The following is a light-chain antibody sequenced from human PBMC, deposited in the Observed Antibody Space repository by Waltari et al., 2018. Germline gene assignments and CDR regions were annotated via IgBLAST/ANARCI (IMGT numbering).Light chain of an antibody. CDR2: DKN. CDR3: HSRDASGVAGS. CDR1: SLRSYY. V-gene: IGLV3-19*01. Sequence: SSALTQDPAVSVAMGQTVRIPCQGDSLRSYYASWYQQRPGQAPILVIYDKNNRPSGVPDRFSGSSSHNTGSLTITGAQAEDEASYYCHSRDASGVAGSFGGGTKLTVL. J-gene: IGLJ2*01.